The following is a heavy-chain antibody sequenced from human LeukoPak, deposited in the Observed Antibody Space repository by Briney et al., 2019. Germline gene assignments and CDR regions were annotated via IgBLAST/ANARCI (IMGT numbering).Heavy chain of an antibody. V-gene: IGHV3-21*01. D-gene: IGHD2-2*01. CDR1: GFTFSRYS. CDR2: ISSSSSFI. Sequence: GGSLRLSCAASGFTFSRYSMNWVRQAPGKGLEWVSSISSSSSFIYYADSVKGRFTISRDNAKSSLYLQMNSLRAEDTAVYYCARDPPLGSCSTISCPHLDYWGQGTLVTVSS. J-gene: IGHJ4*02. CDR3: ARDPPLGSCSTISCPHLDY.